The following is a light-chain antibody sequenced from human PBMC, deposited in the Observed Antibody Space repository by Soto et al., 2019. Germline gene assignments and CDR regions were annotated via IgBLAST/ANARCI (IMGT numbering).Light chain of an antibody. CDR3: QQYGSSPPIT. Sequence: EIVLTQSPGTLSLSPGERATLSCRASQRVSSGYLGWYQQRPGQAPRLLLYGASGRATGIPDRFGGSGSGTDFTLTISRLEPEDFAVYYCQQYGSSPPITFGQGTRLEIK. J-gene: IGKJ5*01. CDR1: QRVSSGY. CDR2: GAS. V-gene: IGKV3-20*01.